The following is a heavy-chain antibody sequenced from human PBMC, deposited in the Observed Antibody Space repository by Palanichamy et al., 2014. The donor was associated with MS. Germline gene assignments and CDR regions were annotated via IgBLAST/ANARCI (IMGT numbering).Heavy chain of an antibody. V-gene: IGHV3-21*01. CDR3: ARVGRQGTYYDTSSYIDS. J-gene: IGHJ4*02. CDR2: ISSSSGYI. D-gene: IGHD3-22*01. CDR1: GFIFSDYG. Sequence: EVHLVEVWGRAWSSLGGPVRLSCVASGFIFSDYGMNWVRQAPEKGLEWVSNISSSSGYIYYADSVKGRFTISRDNAKKSLYLHMNSLRADDTAVYYCARVGRQGTYYDTSSYIDSWGQGTQVTVSS.